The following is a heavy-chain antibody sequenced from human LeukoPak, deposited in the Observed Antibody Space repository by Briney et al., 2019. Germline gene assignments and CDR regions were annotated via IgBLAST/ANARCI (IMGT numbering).Heavy chain of an antibody. V-gene: IGHV4-59*01. Sequence: SETLSLTCSVSGGSISSYYWSWIRQPPGKGLDWIAYIYYSGSTNYNPSLKSRVTISVDTSKNQFSLKLTSVTAADTAVYYCAGSGRSTLFGLIDAFDIWGQGTMVTVSS. CDR3: AGSGRSTLFGLIDAFDI. D-gene: IGHD3-3*01. CDR1: GGSISSYY. CDR2: IYYSGST. J-gene: IGHJ3*02.